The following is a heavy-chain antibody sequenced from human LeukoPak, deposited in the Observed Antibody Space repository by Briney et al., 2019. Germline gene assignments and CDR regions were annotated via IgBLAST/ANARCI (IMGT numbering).Heavy chain of an antibody. Sequence: GRPLRLACAASGFTFSSYAMHWVRQAPGKGLEWVAVISYEGSNKYYADSVKVRFTISRDNSKNTLYLQMNSLRAEDTAVYYCARARYYDSSGYYPPLTTGYYGMDVWGQGTTVTVSS. J-gene: IGHJ6*02. CDR3: ARARYYDSSGYYPPLTTGYYGMDV. CDR1: GFTFSSYA. D-gene: IGHD3-22*01. V-gene: IGHV3-30*04. CDR2: ISYEGSNK.